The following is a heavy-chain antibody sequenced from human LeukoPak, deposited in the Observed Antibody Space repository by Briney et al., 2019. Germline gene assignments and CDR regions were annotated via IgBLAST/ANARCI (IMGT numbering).Heavy chain of an antibody. CDR2: IKQDGSEK. D-gene: IGHD5-12*01. V-gene: IGHV3-7*03. CDR3: AKDSGYGDPFDY. Sequence: GGSQRLSCAASGFTFSSYWMSWVRQAPGKGLEWVANIKQDGSEKYYVDSVKGRFTISRDNAKNSLYLQMNSLRAEDTALYYCAKDSGYGDPFDYWGQGTLVTVSS. CDR1: GFTFSSYW. J-gene: IGHJ4*02.